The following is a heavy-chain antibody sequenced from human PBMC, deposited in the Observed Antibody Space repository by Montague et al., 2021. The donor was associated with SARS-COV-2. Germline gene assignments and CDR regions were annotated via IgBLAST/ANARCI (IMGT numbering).Heavy chain of an antibody. CDR1: GASISTGIYY. CDR2: IRTTGHT. Sequence: TLSLTCTVSGASISTGIYYWSWIRQPAGKGLEWIGRIRTTGHTDYNSSLESRVFMSVAKSTNQLSLSLTSATAAATAVYFCARFGSGTLEFDLWGQGTLVTVSS. V-gene: IGHV4-61*02. D-gene: IGHD1-26*01. CDR3: ARFGSGTLEFDL. J-gene: IGHJ4*02.